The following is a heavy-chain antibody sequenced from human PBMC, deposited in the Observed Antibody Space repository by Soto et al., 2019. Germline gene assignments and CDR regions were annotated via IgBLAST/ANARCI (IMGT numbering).Heavy chain of an antibody. CDR1: GFTFSSYA. Sequence: EVQLLESGGGLVQPGGSLRLSCAASGFTFSSYAMSWVRQAPGKGLEWVSAISGSGGSTYYADSVKGRFTISRDNXXNTRDLQMNSLRAEDTAVYYCAKDGGYSYGEVFDYWGQGTLVTVSS. CDR3: AKDGGYSYGEVFDY. J-gene: IGHJ4*02. D-gene: IGHD5-18*01. CDR2: ISGSGGST. V-gene: IGHV3-23*01.